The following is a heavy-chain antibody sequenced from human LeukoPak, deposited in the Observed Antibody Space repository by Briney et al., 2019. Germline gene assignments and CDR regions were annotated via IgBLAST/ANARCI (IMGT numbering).Heavy chain of an antibody. J-gene: IGHJ4*02. D-gene: IGHD3-10*01. CDR3: ASGRMVRGVTISYYFDY. CDR2: IWYDGTNK. V-gene: IGHV3-33*01. CDR1: GFTFRSYG. Sequence: PGRSLRLSCAASGFTFRSYGMHWVRQAPGKGLEWVEIIWYDGTNKYYADSVKGRFTISRDNSKNTLYLQMNSLRVEDTAVYYCASGRMVRGVTISYYFDYWGQGTLVTVPS.